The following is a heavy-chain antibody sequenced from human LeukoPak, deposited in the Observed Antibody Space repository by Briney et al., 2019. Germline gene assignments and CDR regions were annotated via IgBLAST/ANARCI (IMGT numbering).Heavy chain of an antibody. CDR1: GYTFTSYG. CDR3: PRVTSVGGSAIYYNWFDP. D-gene: IGHD3-10*01. J-gene: IGHJ5*02. CDR2: ISAYNGNT. Sequence: ASVTVSCKASGYTFTSYGISWVRQAPGQGLEWMGWISAYNGNTNYAQKLQGRVTMTTDTSTSTAYMELRSLRSDDTAVYYCPRVTSVGGSAIYYNWFDPWGQGTLVTVSS. V-gene: IGHV1-18*01.